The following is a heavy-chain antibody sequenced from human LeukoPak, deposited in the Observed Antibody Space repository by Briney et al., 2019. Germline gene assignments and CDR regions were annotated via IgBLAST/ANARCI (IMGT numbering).Heavy chain of an antibody. CDR2: MNPNSGNT. V-gene: IGHV1-8*01. Sequence: ASVKVSCKASGYTFTSYDINWVRQATGQGLEWMGWMNPNSGNTGYAQKFQGRVTMTRNTSISTAYMELSSLGSEDAAVYYCARAHFMITFGGVIFWFDPWGQGTLVTVSS. D-gene: IGHD3-16*01. J-gene: IGHJ5*02. CDR3: ARAHFMITFGGVIFWFDP. CDR1: GYTFTSYD.